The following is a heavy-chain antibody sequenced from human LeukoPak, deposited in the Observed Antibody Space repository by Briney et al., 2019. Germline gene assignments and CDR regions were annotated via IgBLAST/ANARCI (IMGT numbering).Heavy chain of an antibody. J-gene: IGHJ5*02. D-gene: IGHD2-2*01. V-gene: IGHV6-1*01. CDR2: TYYRSKWYN. CDR3: ARGRCSSTSCYRNWFDP. Sequence: SQTLSLTCAISGDSVSSNSAAWNWIRQSPSRGLEWLGRTYYRSKWYNDYAVSVKSRITINPDTSKNQFSLQLNSVTPEDTAVYYCARGRCSSTSCYRNWFDPWGQGTLVTVSS. CDR1: GDSVSSNSAA.